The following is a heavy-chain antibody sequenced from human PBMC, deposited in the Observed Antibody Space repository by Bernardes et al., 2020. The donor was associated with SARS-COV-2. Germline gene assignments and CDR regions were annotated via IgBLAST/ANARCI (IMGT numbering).Heavy chain of an antibody. CDR1: GFTFSNNW. J-gene: IGHJ1*01. CDR2: IKEDGSEK. D-gene: IGHD3-10*01. CDR3: AREGNTLYKD. V-gene: IGHV3-7*01. Sequence: GGSLRLSCAASGFTFSNNWMSWIRQTPGKGLEWVANIKEDGSEKYYVDSVKGRFTISRDNARSSLSLQMNSLRAEDTAVYYCAREGNTLYKDWGQGTLVTVSS.